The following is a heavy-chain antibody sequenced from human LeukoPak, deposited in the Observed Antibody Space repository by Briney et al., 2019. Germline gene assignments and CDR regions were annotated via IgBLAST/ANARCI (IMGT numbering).Heavy chain of an antibody. CDR2: ISGSGGST. V-gene: IGHV3-23*01. CDR1: GFTFSSYS. CDR3: AKEGESPMVRGVSDY. D-gene: IGHD3-10*01. Sequence: GGSLRLSCAASGFTFSSYSMNWVRQAPGKGLEWVSAISGSGGSTYYADSVKGRFTISRDNSKNTLYLQMNSLRAEDTAVYYCAKEGESPMVRGVSDYWGQGTLVTVSS. J-gene: IGHJ4*02.